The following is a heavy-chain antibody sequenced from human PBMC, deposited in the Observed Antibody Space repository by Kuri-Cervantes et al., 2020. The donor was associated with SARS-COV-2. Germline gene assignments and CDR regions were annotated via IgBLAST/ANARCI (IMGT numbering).Heavy chain of an antibody. Sequence: GESLKISCAASGFTFSSYWMHWVRQAPGKGLVWVSRINSDGSSTSYADSVKGRFTISRDNAKNSLYLQMNSLRAEDTAVYYCARDLPAYDSSGYGAFDIWGQGTMVTVSS. CDR3: ARDLPAYDSSGYGAFDI. D-gene: IGHD3-22*01. CDR2: INSDGSST. V-gene: IGHV3-74*01. CDR1: GFTFSSYW. J-gene: IGHJ3*02.